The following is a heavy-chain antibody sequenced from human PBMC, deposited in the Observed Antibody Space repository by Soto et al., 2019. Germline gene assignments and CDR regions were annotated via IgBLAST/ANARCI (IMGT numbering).Heavy chain of an antibody. D-gene: IGHD2-15*01. CDR2: ITDTGVTT. Sequence: EVQLLESGGGLVQPGGSLRLPCTASGFTFYTYAMTWVRQAPGKGLEWVSSITDTGVTTYYADSVKGRFTISRDNSKNTLYLQMNSLRTDDSAVYYCAKDTPVVMFLFDSWGRGTLVTVSS. J-gene: IGHJ4*02. CDR3: AKDTPVVMFLFDS. V-gene: IGHV3-23*01. CDR1: GFTFYTYA.